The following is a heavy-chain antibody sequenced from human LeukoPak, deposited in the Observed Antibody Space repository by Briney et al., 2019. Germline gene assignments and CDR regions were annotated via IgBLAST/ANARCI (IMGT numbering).Heavy chain of an antibody. J-gene: IGHJ3*02. CDR3: ARAPSGYDGFDI. Sequence: ASVKVSCKASGYTFTSYYMHWVRPAPGQGLEWMGIINPSGGSTSYAQKFQGRVTMTRDTSTSTVYMELSSLRSEDTAVYYCARAPSGYDGFDIWGQGTMVTVSS. V-gene: IGHV1-46*01. CDR1: GYTFTSYY. D-gene: IGHD5-12*01. CDR2: INPSGGST.